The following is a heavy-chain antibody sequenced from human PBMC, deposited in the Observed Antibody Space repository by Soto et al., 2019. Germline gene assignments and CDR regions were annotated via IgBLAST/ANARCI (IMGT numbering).Heavy chain of an antibody. D-gene: IGHD1-1*01. CDR1: GFTFSSYA. CDR3: AKGPYNWNGDYYYYYMDV. J-gene: IGHJ6*03. V-gene: IGHV3-23*01. CDR2: ISGSGGST. Sequence: GGSLKLSCAASGFTFSSYAMSWVRQAPGKGLEWVSAISGSGGSTYYADSVKGRFTISRDNSKNTLYLQMNSLRAEDTAVYYCAKGPYNWNGDYYYYYMDVWGKGTTVTVSS.